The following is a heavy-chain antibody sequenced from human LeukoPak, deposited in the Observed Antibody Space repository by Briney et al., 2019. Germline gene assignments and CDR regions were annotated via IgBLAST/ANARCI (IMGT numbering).Heavy chain of an antibody. CDR1: GGSISSYY. J-gene: IGHJ5*02. CDR3: ARVVGYSYGSAWFDP. V-gene: IGHV4-59*12. Sequence: SETLSLTCTVSGGSISSYYWSWTRQPPGKGLEWIGSIYYSGSTYYNPSLKSRVTISVDKSKNQFSLKLSSVTAAATAVYYCARVVGYSYGSAWFDPWGQGTLVTVSS. CDR2: IYYSGST. D-gene: IGHD5-18*01.